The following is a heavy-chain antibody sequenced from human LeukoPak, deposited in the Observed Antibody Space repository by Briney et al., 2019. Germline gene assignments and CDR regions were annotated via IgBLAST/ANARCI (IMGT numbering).Heavy chain of an antibody. CDR2: IYYSGST. J-gene: IGHJ4*02. D-gene: IGHD6-19*01. CDR1: GGSISSSSYY. Sequence: SETLSLTCTVSGGSISSSSYYWGWIRQPPGKGLEWIGSIYYSGSTYYNPSLKSRVTISVDTSKNQFSLKLSSVTAADTAVYYCARETSLAGFASGLGFNYWGQGILVSVSS. V-gene: IGHV4-39*07. CDR3: ARETSLAGFASGLGFNY.